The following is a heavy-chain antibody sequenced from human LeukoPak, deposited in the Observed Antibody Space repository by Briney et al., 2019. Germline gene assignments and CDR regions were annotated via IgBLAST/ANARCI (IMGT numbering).Heavy chain of an antibody. V-gene: IGHV3-23*01. Sequence: GGTLRLSCAASGFTFSNYTMNWVRQAPGKGLEWVSIISGSSGITYYADSLKGRFTISRDNSKNTLYLQMNSLRADDTAVYYCASPPRAGKDYWGQGTLVTVSS. CDR3: ASPPRAGKDY. CDR2: ISGSSGIT. D-gene: IGHD3-10*01. J-gene: IGHJ4*02. CDR1: GFTFSNYT.